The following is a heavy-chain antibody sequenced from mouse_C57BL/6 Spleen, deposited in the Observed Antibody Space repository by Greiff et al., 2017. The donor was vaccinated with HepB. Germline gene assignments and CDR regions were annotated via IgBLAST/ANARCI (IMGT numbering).Heavy chain of an antibody. D-gene: IGHD1-1*01. Sequence: QVQLKQSGPGLVQPSQSLSITCTVSGFSLTSYGVHWVRQSPGKGLECLGVIWSGGSTDYNAAFISRLSISKDNSKSQVFFKMNSLQADDTAIYYCARTGYYYGSSYGTWFAYWGQGTLVTVSA. CDR1: GFSLTSYG. CDR2: IWSGGST. V-gene: IGHV2-2*01. J-gene: IGHJ3*01. CDR3: ARTGYYYGSSYGTWFAY.